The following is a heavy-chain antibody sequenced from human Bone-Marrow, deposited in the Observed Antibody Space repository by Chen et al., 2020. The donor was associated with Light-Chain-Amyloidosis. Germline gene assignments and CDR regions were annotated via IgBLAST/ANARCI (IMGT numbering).Heavy chain of an antibody. V-gene: IGHV2-70*04. CDR2: IDWDGDK. Sequence: QVTVKESGPALVKPTQTLTLTCTFSGFSLSSNGMRLNWIRQPPGKALEWLARIDWDGDKYYTPSLETRRTISKDPSKNQVVLTITNMDPVETSTYYCARMSFFETSDALDVWGQGTIITVSS. J-gene: IGHJ3*01. CDR3: ARMSFFETSDALDV. CDR1: GFSLSSNGMR. D-gene: IGHD3-9*01.